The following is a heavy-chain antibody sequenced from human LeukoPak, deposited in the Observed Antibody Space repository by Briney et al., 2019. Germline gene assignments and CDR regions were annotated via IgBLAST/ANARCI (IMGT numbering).Heavy chain of an antibody. V-gene: IGHV3-23*01. CDR2: ISGSGGST. Sequence: GGSLRLSCAASGFTFSSYAMSWVRQAPGKGLKWVSAISGSGGSTYYADSVKGQFTISRDNSKNTLYLQMNSLRAEDTAVYYCAKGVSRVQYYFDYWGQGTLVTISS. CDR3: AKGVSRVQYYFDY. D-gene: IGHD2-8*01. J-gene: IGHJ4*02. CDR1: GFTFSSYA.